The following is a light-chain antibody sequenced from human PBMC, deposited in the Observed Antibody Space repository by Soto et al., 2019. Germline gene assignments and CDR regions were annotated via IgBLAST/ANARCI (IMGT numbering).Light chain of an antibody. CDR3: QQRSHWPPLT. CDR1: QSVSTY. J-gene: IGKJ4*01. Sequence: EIVLTQSPATLSMSPGERATLSCRASQSVSTYLAWYQQKPGQAPRLLIFDASNRASGIPSRFSGSGSGTTSPLTISRLEPEDFAVYFCQQRSHWPPLTFGGGTKVEIK. CDR2: DAS. V-gene: IGKV3-11*01.